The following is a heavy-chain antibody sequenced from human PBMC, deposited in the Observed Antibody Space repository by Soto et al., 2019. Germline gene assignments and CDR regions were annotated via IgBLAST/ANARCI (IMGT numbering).Heavy chain of an antibody. CDR2: INHSGST. J-gene: IGHJ4*02. V-gene: IGHV4-34*01. D-gene: IGHD3-10*01. Sequence: QVQLQQWGAGLLKPSETLSLTCAVYGGSFSGYYWSWIRQPPGKGLEWIGEINHSGSTNYNPSLNSRGTIALVTATDQFSLKLSSVTAADTAVYYCARRRHPLGHGSGSYGYWGQGTLVTVSS. CDR1: GGSFSGYY. CDR3: ARRRHPLGHGSGSYGY.